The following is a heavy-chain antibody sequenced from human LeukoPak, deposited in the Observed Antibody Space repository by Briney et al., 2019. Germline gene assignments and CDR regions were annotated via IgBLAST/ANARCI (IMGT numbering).Heavy chain of an antibody. Sequence: GGSLRLSCAASGFTFSSYAMSWVRQAPGKGLEWVSAISGSGGSTYYADSVKGRFTISRDNSKNTLYLQMNSLRTEDTAVYYCARSRRDGYNLYYYYGLDVWGQGTTVTVSS. V-gene: IGHV3-23*01. D-gene: IGHD5-24*01. J-gene: IGHJ6*02. CDR3: ARSRRDGYNLYYYYGLDV. CDR2: ISGSGGST. CDR1: GFTFSSYA.